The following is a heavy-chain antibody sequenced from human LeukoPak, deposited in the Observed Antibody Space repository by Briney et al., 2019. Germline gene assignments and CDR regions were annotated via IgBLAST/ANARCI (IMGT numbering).Heavy chain of an antibody. CDR3: ASGVVRGIDY. D-gene: IGHD3-3*01. Sequence: GGSLRLSCAASGFTFSSYTMYWVRQAPGKGLEWVSYISGSSSTIFYADSVKGRFTISRDNAKNSLYLQMNSLRAEDTAMYYCASGVVRGIDYWGQGTLVTVSS. J-gene: IGHJ4*02. CDR2: ISGSSSTI. CDR1: GFTFSSYT. V-gene: IGHV3-48*01.